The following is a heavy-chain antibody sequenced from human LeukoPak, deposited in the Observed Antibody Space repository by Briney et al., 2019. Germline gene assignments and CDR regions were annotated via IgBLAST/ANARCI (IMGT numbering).Heavy chain of an antibody. CDR3: AKAFSRVLGWNWFDP. J-gene: IGHJ5*02. D-gene: IGHD3-16*01. CDR2: ISSSSSYI. CDR1: GFTFSSYS. V-gene: IGHV3-21*01. Sequence: PGGSLRLSCAASGFTFSSYSMNWVRQAPGKGLEWVSSISSSSSYIYYADSVKGRFTISRDNSKNTLYLQMNSLRAEDTAVYYCAKAFSRVLGWNWFDPWGQGTLVTVSS.